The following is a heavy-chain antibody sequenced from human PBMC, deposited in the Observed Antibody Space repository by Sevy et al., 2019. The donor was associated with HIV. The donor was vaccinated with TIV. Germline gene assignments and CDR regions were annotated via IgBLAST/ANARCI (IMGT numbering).Heavy chain of an antibody. CDR3: ASGDTTMITDLDY. Sequence: GGSLRLSCAASGFTFAKYSMSWVRQAPGKGLEWVSTFSFGCGRINYADSVKGRFTISRDNSKKMVFLQMNSLRAEDTAVYYCASGDTTMITDLDYWGQGALVTVSS. J-gene: IGHJ4*02. CDR2: FSFGCGRI. D-gene: IGHD5-18*01. CDR1: GFTFAKYS. V-gene: IGHV3-23*01.